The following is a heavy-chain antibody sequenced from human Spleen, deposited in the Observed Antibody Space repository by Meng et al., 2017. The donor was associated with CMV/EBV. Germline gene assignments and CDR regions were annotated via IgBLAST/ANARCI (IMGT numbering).Heavy chain of an antibody. CDR1: GFTFSNYA. CDR3: AKDREGGSLFYFGMDV. J-gene: IGHJ6*02. V-gene: IGHV3-30*02. CDR2: FRHDGSNN. D-gene: IGHD2-15*01. Sequence: GESLKISCAASGFTFSNYAMHWVRQAPGKGLEWVSFFRHDGSNNYYADSVKGRFTLSRDKSKNTVYLQMNSLRAEDTAVYFCAKDREGGSLFYFGMDVWGQGTTVTVSS.